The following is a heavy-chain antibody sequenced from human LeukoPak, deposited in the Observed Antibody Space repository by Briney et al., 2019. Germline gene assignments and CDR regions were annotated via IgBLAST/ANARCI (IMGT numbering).Heavy chain of an antibody. J-gene: IGHJ5*02. CDR3: ARGASLGYCSGGSCYSVRFDP. CDR2: IYYSGST. V-gene: IGHV4-59*08. D-gene: IGHD2-15*01. Sequence: SETLSLTCTVSGGSISSYYWSWIRQPPGKGLEWIGYIYYSGSTYYNPSLKSRVTISVDTSKNQFSLKLSSVTAADTAVYYCARGASLGYCSGGSCYSVRFDPWGQGTLVTVSS. CDR1: GGSISSYY.